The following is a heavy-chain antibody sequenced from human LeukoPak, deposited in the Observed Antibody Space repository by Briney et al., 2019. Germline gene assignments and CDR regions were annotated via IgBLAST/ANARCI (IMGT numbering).Heavy chain of an antibody. Sequence: SETLSLTCAVSGYSIKSGYSWTWLRQRPGKGLEWIGNIYHSGYAYYNPSLKSRVTISLDASKNQFPLRLSSVTAADTAVYYCARNSSLTTLKGGWFDPWGQGTLVTVSS. CDR1: GYSIKSGYS. D-gene: IGHD4-11*01. V-gene: IGHV4-38-2*01. CDR3: ARNSSLTTLKGGWFDP. J-gene: IGHJ5*02. CDR2: IYHSGYA.